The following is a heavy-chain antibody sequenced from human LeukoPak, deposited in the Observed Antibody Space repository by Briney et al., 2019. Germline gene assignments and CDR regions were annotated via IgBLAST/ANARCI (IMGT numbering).Heavy chain of an antibody. CDR3: ARPTGRLGYPMNYYFDY. J-gene: IGHJ4*02. V-gene: IGHV2-5*01. Sequence: SGPTLVKPTQTLTLTSTFSGFSLSTSGGGVGRIRQPPGKALEWPALIYWNDDKRYSPSLKSRLTITKDTSKNQVVLTMTHMDPVDTATYYCARPTGRLGYPMNYYFDYWGQETLVTVSS. CDR2: IYWNDDK. D-gene: IGHD3-22*01. CDR1: GFSLSTSGGG.